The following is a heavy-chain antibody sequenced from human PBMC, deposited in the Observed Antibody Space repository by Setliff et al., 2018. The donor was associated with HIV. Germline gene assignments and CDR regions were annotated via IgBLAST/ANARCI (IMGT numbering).Heavy chain of an antibody. CDR1: GASISSHY. CDR2: IYSTGST. J-gene: IGHJ4*02. CDR3: AKGAGFYGDYTFDY. D-gene: IGHD4-17*01. Sequence: LSLTCTVSGASISSHYWSWIRQSPGRELEWIGDIYSTGSTNYNPSPQSLVSISMDASKNKFFLKVTSVTSAATAVYYCAKGAGFYGDYTFDYWGQGHLVTVSS. V-gene: IGHV4-59*11.